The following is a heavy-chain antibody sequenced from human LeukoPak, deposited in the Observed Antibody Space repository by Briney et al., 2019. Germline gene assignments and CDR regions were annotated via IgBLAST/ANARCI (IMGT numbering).Heavy chain of an antibody. CDR1: GFTFSSYG. D-gene: IGHD3-22*01. Sequence: GGSLRLSCAASGFTFSSYGMHWVRQAPGKGLEWVAVISYDGSNKYYADSVKGRFTISRDNSKNTLYLQMNSLRAEDTAVYYCAKLPMIVVLGGSIGRDAFDIWGQGTMVTVSS. J-gene: IGHJ3*02. V-gene: IGHV3-30*18. CDR3: AKLPMIVVLGGSIGRDAFDI. CDR2: ISYDGSNK.